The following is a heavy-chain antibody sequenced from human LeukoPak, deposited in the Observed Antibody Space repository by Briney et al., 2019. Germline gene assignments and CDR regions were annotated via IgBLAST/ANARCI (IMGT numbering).Heavy chain of an antibody. CDR3: AMISGWCLHAYDI. D-gene: IGHD6-13*01. V-gene: IGHV1-8*02. J-gene: IGHJ3*02. Sequence: ASVKVSCKASGYSFTSYDIHWVRQTTGQGLEWMGWMNPHSGNTGYAQQFQGRVSITRDTSITTAYMELSSLRSEDTAVYYCAMISGWCLHAYDIWGQGTMVTVSS. CDR1: GYSFTSYD. CDR2: MNPHSGNT.